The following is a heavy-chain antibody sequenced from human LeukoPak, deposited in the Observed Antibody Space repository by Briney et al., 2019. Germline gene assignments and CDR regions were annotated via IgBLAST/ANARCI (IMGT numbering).Heavy chain of an antibody. D-gene: IGHD2-21*01. J-gene: IGHJ5*02. CDR3: ARRIPSRGDSSFDP. CDR1: GFTFSRYT. CDR2: INHSGST. V-gene: IGHV4-34*01. Sequence: GSLRLSCAASGFTFSRYTMNWVRQAPGKGLEWIGEINHSGSTNYNPSLKSRVTISVDTSKNQFSLKLSSVTAADTAVYYCARRIPSRGDSSFDPWGQGTLVTVSS.